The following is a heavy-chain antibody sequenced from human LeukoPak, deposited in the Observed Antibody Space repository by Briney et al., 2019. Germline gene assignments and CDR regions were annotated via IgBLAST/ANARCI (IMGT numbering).Heavy chain of an antibody. CDR3: ASPGRIEHGMDV. CDR2: IIPIFGIA. D-gene: IGHD5-18*01. V-gene: IGHV1-69*10. Sequence: ASVKVSCKASGGTFSSYAISWVRQAPGQGLEWMGGIIPIFGIANYAQKFQGRVTITADKSTSTAYMELSSLRSEDTAVYYCASPGRIEHGMDVWGQGTTVTVSS. CDR1: GGTFSSYA. J-gene: IGHJ6*02.